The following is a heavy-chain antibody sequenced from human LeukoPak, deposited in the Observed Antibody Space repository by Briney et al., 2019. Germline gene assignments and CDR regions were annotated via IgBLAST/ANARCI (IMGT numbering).Heavy chain of an antibody. CDR3: ARPADIVVVPAAIRHYYYYMDV. Sequence: SETLSLTCTVSGGSISSYYWGWIRQPPGKGLEWIGSIYYSGSTYYNPSLKSRVTISVDTSKNQFSLKLSSVTAADTAVYYCARPADIVVVPAAIRHYYYYMDVWGKGTTVTVSS. D-gene: IGHD2-2*02. CDR2: IYYSGST. J-gene: IGHJ6*03. V-gene: IGHV4-39*01. CDR1: GGSISSYY.